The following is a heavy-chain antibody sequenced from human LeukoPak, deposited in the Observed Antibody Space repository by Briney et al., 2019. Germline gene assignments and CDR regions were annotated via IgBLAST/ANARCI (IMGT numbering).Heavy chain of an antibody. D-gene: IGHD3-22*01. J-gene: IGHJ3*02. CDR1: GYTLTELS. V-gene: IGHV1-24*01. Sequence: ASVKVSCKVSGYTLTELSMHWVRQAPGKGLEWMGGFDPEDGETIYAQKFQGRVTMTEDTSTDTAYMELSSLRSEDTAVYYCASGHDSSGYRIRDAFDIWGQGTMVTVSS. CDR3: ASGHDSSGYRIRDAFDI. CDR2: FDPEDGET.